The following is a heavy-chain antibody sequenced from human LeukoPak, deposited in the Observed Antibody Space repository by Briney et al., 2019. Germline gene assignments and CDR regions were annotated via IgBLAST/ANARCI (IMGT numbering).Heavy chain of an antibody. V-gene: IGHV4-34*01. D-gene: IGHD2-15*01. CDR1: GGSFSGYY. CDR3: AGYCSGGSCYFRH. J-gene: IGHJ1*01. CDR2: INHSGST. Sequence: SETLSLTCAVYGGSFSGYYWSWIRQPPGKGLEWIGEINHSGSTNYNPSHKSRVTISVDTSKNQFSLKLSSVTAADTAVYYCAGYCSGGSCYFRHWGQGTLVTVSS.